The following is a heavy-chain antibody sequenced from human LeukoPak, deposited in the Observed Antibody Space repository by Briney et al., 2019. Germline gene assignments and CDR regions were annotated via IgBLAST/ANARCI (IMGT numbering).Heavy chain of an antibody. D-gene: IGHD6-19*01. CDR3: ANSYSSGWRYDAFDI. J-gene: IGHJ3*02. CDR2: VSGSGSTT. CDR1: GFTFSSYE. V-gene: IGHV3-23*01. Sequence: SGGSLRLSCAASGFTFSSYEMSWVRQAPGKGLEWVSAVSGSGSTTYYEDSVKGRFTISRDNSKNTLYLQMNSLRAEDTAVYYCANSYSSGWRYDAFDIWGQGTMVTVSS.